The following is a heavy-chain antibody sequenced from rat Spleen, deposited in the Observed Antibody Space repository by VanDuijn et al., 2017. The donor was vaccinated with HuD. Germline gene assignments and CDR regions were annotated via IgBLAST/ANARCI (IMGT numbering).Heavy chain of an antibody. Sequence: EVQLQESGPGLVKPSQSLSLTCSVTGHSITSSYRWNWIRRFPGNKLEWMGYINSAGTTTYNPSLKSRISLTRDTSKNQFFLQVNSVTTEDTATYYCARSEGVHYNLPFASWGQGTLVTVSS. CDR3: ARSEGVHYNLPFAS. D-gene: IGHD1-11*01. J-gene: IGHJ3*01. CDR1: GHSITSSYR. CDR2: INSAGTT. V-gene: IGHV3-3*01.